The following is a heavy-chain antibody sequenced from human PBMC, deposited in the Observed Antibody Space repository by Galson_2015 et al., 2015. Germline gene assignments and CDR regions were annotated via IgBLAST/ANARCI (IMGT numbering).Heavy chain of an antibody. CDR1: GFTFSNAW. Sequence: SLRLSCAASGFTFSNAWMSWVRQAPGKGLEWVGRIKSKTDGGTTDYAAPVKGRFTISRDDSKNTLYLQMNSLKTEDTAVYYCTTAWGGSYLYYFDYWGQGTLVTVSS. CDR3: TTAWGGSYLYYFDY. CDR2: IKSKTDGGTT. D-gene: IGHD1-26*01. V-gene: IGHV3-15*01. J-gene: IGHJ4*02.